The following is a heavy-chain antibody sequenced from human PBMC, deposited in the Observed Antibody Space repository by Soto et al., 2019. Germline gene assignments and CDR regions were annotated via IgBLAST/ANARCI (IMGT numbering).Heavy chain of an antibody. Sequence: SETLSLTCAVAGGSISSGGYSWSWIRQPPGKGLEWIGYIYHSGSTYYNPSLKSRVTISVDRSENQFSLKLSSVTAADTAVYYCARVVGGYYYGMDVWGQGTTVTVSS. CDR3: ARVVGGYYYGMDV. D-gene: IGHD2-2*01. CDR2: IYHSGST. CDR1: GGSISSGGYS. J-gene: IGHJ6*02. V-gene: IGHV4-30-2*01.